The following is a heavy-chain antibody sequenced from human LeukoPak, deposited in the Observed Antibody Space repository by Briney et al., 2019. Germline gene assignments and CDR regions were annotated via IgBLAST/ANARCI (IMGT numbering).Heavy chain of an antibody. Sequence: SSETLSLTCTVSGGSISSYYWSWIRQPPGKGLDWIGYIYYSGSTNYNPSLKSRVTISVDTSKNQFSLKLSSVTAADTAVYYCARGLLSRAFDIWGQGTMVTVSS. V-gene: IGHV4-59*01. CDR3: ARGLLSRAFDI. J-gene: IGHJ3*02. D-gene: IGHD2-2*01. CDR1: GGSISSYY. CDR2: IYYSGST.